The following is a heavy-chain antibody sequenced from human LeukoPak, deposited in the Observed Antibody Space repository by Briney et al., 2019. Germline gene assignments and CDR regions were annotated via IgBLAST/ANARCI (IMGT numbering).Heavy chain of an antibody. V-gene: IGHV4-34*01. CDR1: GGSFSGYY. CDR3: SRPLGPFDI. J-gene: IGHJ3*02. CDR2: INHSGRT. Sequence: SETLSLTCTVYGGSFSGYYWSWIRQPPGKGLEWIGEINHSGRTNYNPSLKSRVTISVDTSKNQFSLKLSSVTPADTGVDYCSRPLGPFDIWGKGKMVTVSP.